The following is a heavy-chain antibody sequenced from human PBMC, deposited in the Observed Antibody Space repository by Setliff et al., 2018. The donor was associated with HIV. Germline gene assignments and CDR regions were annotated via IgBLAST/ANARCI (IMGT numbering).Heavy chain of an antibody. V-gene: IGHV4-4*09. Sequence: TSETLSLTCTVSGGSISRYYWSWIRQSPGKGLEFIGYMHSSGSTNYNLSLETRVTLSVDTSKSQFSLKLTSVTASDTAMYYCARPIPYGLDWYFDLWGRGTLVTVSS. J-gene: IGHJ2*01. CDR3: ARPIPYGLDWYFDL. CDR1: GGSISRYY. CDR2: MHSSGST. D-gene: IGHD4-17*01.